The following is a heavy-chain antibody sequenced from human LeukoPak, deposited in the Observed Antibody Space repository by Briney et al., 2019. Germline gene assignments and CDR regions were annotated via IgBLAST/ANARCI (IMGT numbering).Heavy chain of an antibody. CDR3: ARDKAAGGDY. Sequence: PGGSLRLACAVSGFTFSDYTMTWVRQAPGKGLEWVSYISTSSSTIYYADSVKGRFTISRDNAKNTLYLQMNSLRAEDTAVYYCARDKAAGGDYWGQGTLVTVSS. J-gene: IGHJ4*02. CDR2: ISTSSSTI. V-gene: IGHV3-48*04. CDR1: GFTFSDYT. D-gene: IGHD6-13*01.